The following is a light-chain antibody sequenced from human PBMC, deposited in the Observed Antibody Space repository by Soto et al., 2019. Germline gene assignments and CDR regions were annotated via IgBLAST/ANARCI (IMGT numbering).Light chain of an antibody. CDR3: QQYSSYFTWT. CDR1: QSISSW. Sequence: DIQMTQTPSTQSASVGDRVTMTCRASQSISSWLAWYQQKPGKAPKLLIYDASSLESGVPSRFSGSGSGTEFTLTISSLQPDDFATYYCQQYSSYFTWTFGQGTKVEIK. V-gene: IGKV1-5*01. CDR2: DAS. J-gene: IGKJ1*01.